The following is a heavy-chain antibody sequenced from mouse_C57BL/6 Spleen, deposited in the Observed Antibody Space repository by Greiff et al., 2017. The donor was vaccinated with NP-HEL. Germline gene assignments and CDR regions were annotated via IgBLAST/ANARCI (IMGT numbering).Heavy chain of an antibody. CDR3: ARPDGYYPLFDY. CDR1: GFTFSDYY. V-gene: IGHV5-16*01. D-gene: IGHD2-3*01. Sequence: EVMLVESEGGLVQPGSSMKLSCTASGFTFSDYYMAWVRQVPEKGLEWVANINYDGSSTYYLDSLKSRFIISRDNAKNILYLQMSSLKSEDTATYYCARPDGYYPLFDYWGQGTTLTVSS. J-gene: IGHJ2*01. CDR2: INYDGSST.